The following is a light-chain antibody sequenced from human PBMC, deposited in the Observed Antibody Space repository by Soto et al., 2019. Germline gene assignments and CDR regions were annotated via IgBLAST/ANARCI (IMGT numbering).Light chain of an antibody. CDR2: GNS. Sequence: QSVLTQPPSVSGAPGQRVTISCTGSSSSIGAGYAVYWYQQLPGTAPKLLIYGNSNRPSGVPDRFSGSKSGTSASLAITGLQAEDEADYYCQSSDSSLSGLVIFGGGTKLTVL. CDR1: SSSIGAGYA. CDR3: QSSDSSLSGLVI. V-gene: IGLV1-40*01. J-gene: IGLJ2*01.